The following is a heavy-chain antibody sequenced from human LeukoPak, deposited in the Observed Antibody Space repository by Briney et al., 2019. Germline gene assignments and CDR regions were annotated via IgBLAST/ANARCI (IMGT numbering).Heavy chain of an antibody. CDR1: GYAFTRYY. CDR3: AGETGYSYANDAFDI. V-gene: IGHV1-2*02. Sequence: GASVKVSCKASGYAFTRYYMHWGRQAPGQGLEWMGWINPNSGGTNYAQKFQGRVTMTRDTSISTAYMELSRLRSDDTAVYYCAGETGYSYANDAFDIWGQGTMVTVSS. D-gene: IGHD5-18*01. J-gene: IGHJ3*02. CDR2: INPNSGGT.